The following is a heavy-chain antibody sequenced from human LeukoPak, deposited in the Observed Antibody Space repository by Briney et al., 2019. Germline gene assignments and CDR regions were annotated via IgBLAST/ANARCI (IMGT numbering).Heavy chain of an antibody. V-gene: IGHV3-7*05. D-gene: IGHD2/OR15-2a*01. CDR3: ARGAFSLA. Sequence: GGSLRLSCAASGFTFSSYWMSWVRQAPGKGLEWVATIKQDGSEKHYVDSVKGRFTISRDNAKSSLYLQMNSLRAEDTAVYCCARGAFSLAWGQGTTVTVSS. J-gene: IGHJ3*01. CDR2: IKQDGSEK. CDR1: GFTFSSYW.